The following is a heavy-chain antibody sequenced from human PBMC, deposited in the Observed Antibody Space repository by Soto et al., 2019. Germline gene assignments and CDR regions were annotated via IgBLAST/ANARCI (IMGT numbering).Heavy chain of an antibody. D-gene: IGHD3-9*01. CDR2: LSKDGANE. CDR1: GFTFSSYG. V-gene: IGHV3-30*02. J-gene: IGHJ4*02. Sequence: GGSLRLSCAASGFTFSSYGMHWVRQAPGKGLEWVSTLSKDGANEHYADSVKGRFTISRDGSKNTLYLQMNSLRAEDTAMYYCAKDPSTGSADYWGQGTQVTVSS. CDR3: AKDPSTGSADY.